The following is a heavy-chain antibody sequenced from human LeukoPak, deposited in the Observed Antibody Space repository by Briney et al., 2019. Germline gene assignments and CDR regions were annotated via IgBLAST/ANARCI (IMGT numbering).Heavy chain of an antibody. CDR2: ISYDGSNK. CDR3: AKDRGGSSELGDAFDV. J-gene: IGHJ3*01. D-gene: IGHD1-26*01. Sequence: PGGSLRLSCAASGFTFSSYGMHWVRQAPGKGLEWVAVISYDGSNKYYADSVKGRFTISRDNSKNTLYLQMNSLRVEDTALYYCAKDRGGSSELGDAFDVWGQGTMVRVSS. V-gene: IGHV3-30*18. CDR1: GFTFSSYG.